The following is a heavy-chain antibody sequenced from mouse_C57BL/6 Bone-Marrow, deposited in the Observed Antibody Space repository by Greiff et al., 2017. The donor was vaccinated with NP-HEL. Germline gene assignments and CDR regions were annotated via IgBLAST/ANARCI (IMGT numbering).Heavy chain of an antibody. CDR3: ARYSLDYVDY. Sequence: EVQVVESGGGLVQPGGSLSLSCAASGFTFTDYYMSWVRQPPGQALEWLGFIRNKANGYTTEYSASVKGGFTISRDNSKSILYLQMKSLRAEDSATDYCARYSLDYVDYWGQGTTLTVSS. J-gene: IGHJ2*01. CDR1: GFTFTDYY. V-gene: IGHV7-3*01. CDR2: IRNKANGYTT.